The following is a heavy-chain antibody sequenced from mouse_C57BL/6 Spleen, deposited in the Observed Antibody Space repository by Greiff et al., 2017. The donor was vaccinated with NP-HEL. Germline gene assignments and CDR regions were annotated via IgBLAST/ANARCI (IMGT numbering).Heavy chain of an antibody. V-gene: IGHV1-62-2*01. D-gene: IGHD1-1*01. CDR2: FYPGSGSI. Sequence: VQLQQSGAELVQPGASVKLSCKASGYTFTEYTIHWVKQRSGQGLEWIGWFYPGSGSITYNEKFKDKATLTADKSSSTVYMELSRLTAEDSAGYFCARHEEGYYYGSSYGFAYWGQGTLVTVSA. J-gene: IGHJ3*01. CDR1: GYTFTEYT. CDR3: ARHEEGYYYGSSYGFAY.